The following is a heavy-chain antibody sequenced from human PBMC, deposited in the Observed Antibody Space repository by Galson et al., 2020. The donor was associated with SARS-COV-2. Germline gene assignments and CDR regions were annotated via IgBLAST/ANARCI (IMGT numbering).Heavy chain of an antibody. CDR3: TTAPHTAVAGLFDY. J-gene: IGHJ4*02. D-gene: IGHD6-19*01. Sequence: GESLKISCAASGFTFSNAWMRWVRQAPGKGLEWVGRIKSNTDGGTTDYAAPVKDRFTISRDDSKNTLYLQMNSLKTEDTAVYFCTTAPHTAVAGLFDYWGQGTRVTVSS. V-gene: IGHV3-15*01. CDR2: IKSNTDGGTT. CDR1: GFTFSNAW.